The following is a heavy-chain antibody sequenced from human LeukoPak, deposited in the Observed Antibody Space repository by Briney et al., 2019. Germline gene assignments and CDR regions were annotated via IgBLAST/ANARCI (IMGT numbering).Heavy chain of an antibody. CDR1: GFTFSSYS. D-gene: IGHD3-16*01. V-gene: IGHV3-48*02. CDR3: ARDVMIGLSRWFDP. Sequence: GGSLRLSCAASGFTFSSYSMNWVRQAPGKGLEWVSYISSSSSTIYYADSVKGRFTISRDNAKNSLYLQMNGLRDEDTAVYYCARDVMIGLSRWFDPWGQGTLVTVSS. J-gene: IGHJ5*02. CDR2: ISSSSSTI.